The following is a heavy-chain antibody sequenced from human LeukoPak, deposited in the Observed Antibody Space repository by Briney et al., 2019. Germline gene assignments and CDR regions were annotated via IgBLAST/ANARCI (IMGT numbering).Heavy chain of an antibody. CDR1: GGSISSYY. V-gene: IGHV4-59*12. J-gene: IGHJ4*02. Sequence: SETLSLTCTVSGGSISSYYWSWIRQPPGKGLEWIGYIYYSGSTNYNPSLKSRVTISVDTSKNQFSLKLSSVTAADTAVYYCAREGVATTFDYWGQGTLVTVSS. D-gene: IGHD5-12*01. CDR2: IYYSGST. CDR3: AREGVATTFDY.